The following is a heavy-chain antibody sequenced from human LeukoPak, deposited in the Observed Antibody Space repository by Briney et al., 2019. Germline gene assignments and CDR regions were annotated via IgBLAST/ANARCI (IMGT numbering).Heavy chain of an antibody. CDR3: AKGGPTGSNYFDF. CDR2: ISGSGYYS. V-gene: IGHV3-23*01. CDR1: GFTFSSYA. J-gene: IGHJ4*02. D-gene: IGHD1-26*01. Sequence: GGSLRLSCAASGFTFSSYAMSWVRQAPGKGLEWVSVISGSGYYSYYADSVKGRFTVSRDNSKTTLYLQMNSLRADDTAVYYCAKGGPTGSNYFDFWGQGTLVTVSS.